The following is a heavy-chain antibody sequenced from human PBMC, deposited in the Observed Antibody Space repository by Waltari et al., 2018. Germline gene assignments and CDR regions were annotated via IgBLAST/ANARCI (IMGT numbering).Heavy chain of an antibody. D-gene: IGHD2-2*01. CDR2: IYGGGQT. J-gene: IGHJ4*02. CDR3: TRGVVASAAASY. V-gene: IGHV3-66*01. CDR1: GVTVSNNY. Sequence: EVQLVESGGGLVQPGGSLRLSCAASGVTVSNNYMNWVRQAQGKGLEWVSTIYGGGQTYYADYGKGRFTITRDNPKNTVYLQMNSLRPDDTAVYYCTRGVVASAAASYWGQGTLVTVSS.